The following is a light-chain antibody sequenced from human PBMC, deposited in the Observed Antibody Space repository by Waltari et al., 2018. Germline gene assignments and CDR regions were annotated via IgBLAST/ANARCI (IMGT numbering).Light chain of an antibody. CDR2: WAS. J-gene: IGKJ1*01. CDR1: QSVLYSSNNMNY. V-gene: IGKV4-1*01. Sequence: DIVVTQSPDSVAVSLGERATINCKSSQSVLYSSNNMNYLAWYQQKPGQPPRLLIYWASTRESGVPDRFSGSGSGTDFTLTINTLQAEDMAVYYCQQYYSTPPAFGQGTRV. CDR3: QQYYSTPPA.